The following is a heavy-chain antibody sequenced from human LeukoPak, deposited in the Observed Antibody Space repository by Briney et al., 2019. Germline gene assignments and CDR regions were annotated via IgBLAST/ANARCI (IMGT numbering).Heavy chain of an antibody. J-gene: IGHJ3*02. Sequence: GGSLRLSCAASGFTFSSYGMHWVRQAPGKGLEWVAFIRYDGSNKYYADSVKGRFTISRDNSKNTLYLQMNSLRAEDTAVYYCAKARMGSRMSRLDAFDIWGQGTMVTVSS. CDR3: AKARMGSRMSRLDAFDI. D-gene: IGHD6-13*01. CDR2: IRYDGSNK. CDR1: GFTFSSYG. V-gene: IGHV3-30*02.